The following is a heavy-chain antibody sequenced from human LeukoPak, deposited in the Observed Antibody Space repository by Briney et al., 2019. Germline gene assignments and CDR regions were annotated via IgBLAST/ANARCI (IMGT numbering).Heavy chain of an antibody. CDR3: ARGYYDFWSGYSY. CDR1: GFTFSSYS. J-gene: IGHJ4*02. Sequence: GGSLRLSCAASGFTFSSYSMNWVRQAPGKGLEWDSYISSSSSTIYYADSVKGRFTISRDNAKNSLYLQMNSLRAEDTAVYYCARGYYDFWSGYSYWGQGTLVTVPS. CDR2: ISSSSSTI. D-gene: IGHD3-3*01. V-gene: IGHV3-48*01.